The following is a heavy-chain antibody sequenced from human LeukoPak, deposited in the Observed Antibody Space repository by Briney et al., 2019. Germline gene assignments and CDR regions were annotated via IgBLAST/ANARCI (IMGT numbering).Heavy chain of an antibody. V-gene: IGHV3-21*01. D-gene: IGHD3-10*01. CDR3: ARYYYYDSGSYSYYFDY. CDR1: GFTFSSYS. Sequence: GGSLRLSCAASGFTFSSYSMIWVRQAPGRGLEWVSSISSSITNIYYADSVKGRFTTSRDNAKNSLYLQMNSLRAEDTALYYCARYYYYDSGSYSYYFDYWGQGTLVTVPS. CDR2: ISSSITNI. J-gene: IGHJ4*02.